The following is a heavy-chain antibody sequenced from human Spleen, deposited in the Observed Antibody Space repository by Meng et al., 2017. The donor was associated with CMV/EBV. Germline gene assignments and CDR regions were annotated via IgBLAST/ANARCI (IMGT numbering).Heavy chain of an antibody. Sequence: GGSLRLSCEASGFTFRSYGMHWVRQAPGKGLEWVAFIRYDGNDRYYADAAKGRFTISRDNSKSTLYLQMNSLRAEDTAVYYCAGMSVVVPTAMGVNYYHYGLDVWGQGTTVTVSS. D-gene: IGHD2-2*01. CDR2: IRYDGNDR. CDR3: AGMSVVVPTAMGVNYYHYGLDV. CDR1: GFTFRSYG. V-gene: IGHV3-30*02. J-gene: IGHJ6*02.